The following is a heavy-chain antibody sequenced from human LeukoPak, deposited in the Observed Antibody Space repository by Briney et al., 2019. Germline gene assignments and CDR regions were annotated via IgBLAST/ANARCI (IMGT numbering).Heavy chain of an antibody. J-gene: IGHJ5*02. CDR1: GGTFSSYA. CDR2: IIPIFGTA. CDR3: AREVTDSIVVVVAALSWFDP. Sequence: ASVKVSCKASGGTFSSYAISWVRQAPGQGLEWMGGIIPIFGTANYAQKFQGRVTITADESTSTAYMELSSLRSEDTAVYYCAREVTDSIVVVVAALSWFDPWGQGTLVTVSS. V-gene: IGHV1-69*01. D-gene: IGHD2-15*01.